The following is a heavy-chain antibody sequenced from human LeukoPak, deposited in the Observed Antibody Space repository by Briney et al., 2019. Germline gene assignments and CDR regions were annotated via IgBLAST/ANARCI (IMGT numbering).Heavy chain of an antibody. V-gene: IGHV3-30*18. CDR3: AKDYDILTGYYFDY. D-gene: IGHD3-9*01. J-gene: IGHJ4*02. Sequence: PGGSLRLSCAASGFTFSSYGMHWVRQAPRKGLEWVAVISYDGSNKYYADSVKGRFTISRDNSKNTLYLQMNSLRAEDTAVYYCAKDYDILTGYYFDYWGQGTLVTVSS. CDR2: ISYDGSNK. CDR1: GFTFSSYG.